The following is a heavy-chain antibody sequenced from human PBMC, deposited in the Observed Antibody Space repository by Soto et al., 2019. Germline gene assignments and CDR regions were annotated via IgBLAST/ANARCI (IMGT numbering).Heavy chain of an antibody. D-gene: IGHD6-19*01. CDR3: ARGLAYDRPITVAEPFDS. J-gene: IGHJ4*02. CDR2: ISHSGSR. V-gene: IGHV4-34*02. CDR1: GGSFSGYF. Sequence: QVQLQQWGAGLLKASETLSLTCVVSGGSFSGYFWTWIRQSPGRGLEWIGEISHSGSRNYNPAFQSRVIISVDSSKNHVSLTLSSVTAADSATYFCARGLAYDRPITVAEPFDSWGQGTPVTVSS.